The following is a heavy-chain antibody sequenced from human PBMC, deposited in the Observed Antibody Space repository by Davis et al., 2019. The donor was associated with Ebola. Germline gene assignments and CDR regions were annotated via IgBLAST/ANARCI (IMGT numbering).Heavy chain of an antibody. CDR1: GYTFTSYG. CDR3: ARGPGGYSDPGWYFDL. J-gene: IGHJ2*01. Sequence: ASVKVSCKASGYTFTSYGISWVRQAPGQGLEWMGWISAYNGNTNYAQKLRGRVTMTTDTSTSTAYMELRSLRSDDTAVYYCARGPGGYSDPGWYFDLWGRGTLVTVSS. CDR2: ISAYNGNT. D-gene: IGHD3-10*01. V-gene: IGHV1-18*01.